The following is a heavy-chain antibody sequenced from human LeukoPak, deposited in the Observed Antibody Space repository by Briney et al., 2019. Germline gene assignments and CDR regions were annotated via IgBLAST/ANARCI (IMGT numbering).Heavy chain of an antibody. V-gene: IGHV3-11*04. CDR2: ISSSGSTI. CDR3: ASYSNYVDGWFDP. Sequence: GGSLRLSCAASGFTFSDYHMSWIRQAPGKGLEWVSYISSSGSTIYYADSVKGRFTISRDNAKDSLYLQTNSLRAEDTAVYYCASYSNYVDGWFDPWGQGTLVTVSS. J-gene: IGHJ5*02. CDR1: GFTFSDYH. D-gene: IGHD4-11*01.